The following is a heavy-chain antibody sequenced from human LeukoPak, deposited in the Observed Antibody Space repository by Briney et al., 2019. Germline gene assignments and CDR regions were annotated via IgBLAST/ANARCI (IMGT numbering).Heavy chain of an antibody. CDR3: ARGRWLQFGYFDY. CDR1: GGSISSSSYY. D-gene: IGHD5-24*01. J-gene: IGHJ4*02. Sequence: SETLSLTCTVSGGSISSSSYYWGWIRQPPGKGLEWIGSIYYSGSTYYNPSLKSRVTISVDTSKNQFSLKLSSVTAADTAVYYCARGRWLQFGYFDYWGQGTLVTVSS. CDR2: IYYSGST. V-gene: IGHV4-39*07.